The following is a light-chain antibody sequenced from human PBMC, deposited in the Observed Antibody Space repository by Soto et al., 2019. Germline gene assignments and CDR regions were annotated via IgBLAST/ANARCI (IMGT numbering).Light chain of an antibody. Sequence: QSALTQPPSASGSPGQSVTLSCTGTSSDFGAYKYVSWYQQHPGKAPKLIIYGVNKRPSGVPDRFSGSKSGNTASLTVSGLQAEDEADYYCSSYTGNNNLVVFGGGTKLTVL. J-gene: IGLJ3*02. CDR1: SSDFGAYKY. V-gene: IGLV2-8*01. CDR3: SSYTGNNNLVV. CDR2: GVN.